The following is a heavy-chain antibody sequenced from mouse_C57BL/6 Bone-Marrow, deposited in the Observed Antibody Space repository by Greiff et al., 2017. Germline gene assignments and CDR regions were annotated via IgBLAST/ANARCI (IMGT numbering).Heavy chain of an antibody. CDR1: GYTFTNYW. V-gene: IGHV1-63*01. D-gene: IGHD2-3*01. CDR2: IYPGGGYT. CDR3: ARRWLLPYFDY. J-gene: IGHJ2*01. Sequence: QVQLQQSGAELVRPGTSVKMSCKASGYTFTNYWIGWAKQRPGHGLEWIGDIYPGGGYTNYNEKFKGTATLTADKSSSTSYMQFSSLTSEDSAIYYCARRWLLPYFDYWGQGTTLTVSS.